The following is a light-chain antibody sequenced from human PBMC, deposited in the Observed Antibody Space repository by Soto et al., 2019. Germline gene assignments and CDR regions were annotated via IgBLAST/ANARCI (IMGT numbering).Light chain of an antibody. CDR1: QDISNY. V-gene: IGKV1-33*01. J-gene: IGKJ3*01. Sequence: DIQMTQSPSSLSASVGDRVTITCQASQDISNYLNWYQQKPGKDPKLLIYDASNLETGVPSRFSGSGSGTDFTFTISSLHPEDIATYSCQQYDNLPLTFGPGTKVDIK. CDR2: DAS. CDR3: QQYDNLPLT.